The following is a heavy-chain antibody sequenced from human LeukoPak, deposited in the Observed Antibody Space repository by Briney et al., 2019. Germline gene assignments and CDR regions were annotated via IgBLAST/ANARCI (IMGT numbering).Heavy chain of an antibody. V-gene: IGHV3-11*01. J-gene: IGHJ4*02. CDR3: AKGAKLGITGTTAYFDY. D-gene: IGHD1-7*01. CDR1: GFTFSDYY. CDR2: LSSSGSTI. Sequence: GGSLRLSCAATGFTFSDYYMSWIRQAPGKGLEWVSYLSSSGSTIYYADSVKGRFTISRDNAKNSLYLQMNSLRAEDTAVYYCAKGAKLGITGTTAYFDYWGQGTLVTVSS.